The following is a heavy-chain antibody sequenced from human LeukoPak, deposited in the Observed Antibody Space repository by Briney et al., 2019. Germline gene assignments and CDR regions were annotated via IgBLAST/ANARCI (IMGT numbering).Heavy chain of an antibody. CDR3: AKVDNWKYGHHDY. J-gene: IGHJ4*02. CDR2: ISGSDGTT. V-gene: IGHV3-23*01. CDR1: GFTFSSYA. Sequence: GGSQRLSCAASGFTFSSYAMSWVRQAPGKGLEWVSSISGSDGTTYYADSVKGRFTISRDNSKYTLSLQMNSLRAEDTAVYYCAKVDNWKYGHHDYWGQGTLVTVSS. D-gene: IGHD1-1*01.